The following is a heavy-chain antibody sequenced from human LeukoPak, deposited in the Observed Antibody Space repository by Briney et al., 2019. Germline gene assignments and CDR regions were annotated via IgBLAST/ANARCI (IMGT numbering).Heavy chain of an antibody. V-gene: IGHV3-23*01. CDR1: GFTFSSYA. J-gene: IGHJ4*02. D-gene: IGHD6-19*01. CDR3: AKLSGKTVAGTNYYFDY. CDR2: ISGSGGST. Sequence: GGSLRLSCAASGFTFSSYAMTWVRQAPGKGLEWVSAISGSGGSTYYADSVKGRFTISRDNSKNTLYLQMNSLRAEDTAVYYCAKLSGKTVAGTNYYFDYWGQGTLVTVSS.